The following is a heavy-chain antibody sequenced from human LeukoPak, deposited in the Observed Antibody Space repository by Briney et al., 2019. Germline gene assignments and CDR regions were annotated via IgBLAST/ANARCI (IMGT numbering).Heavy chain of an antibody. D-gene: IGHD3-22*01. CDR1: GFTFSYYY. J-gene: IGHJ3*02. Sequence: GGSLRLSCAASGFTFSYYYRTWIRQAPGKGQEWVLFISSGAVSIYYAGSVEGRFTISRDDAKNSLYLQMNRLRVEDWAVYYCARDLTYYYDNSRENAFDIWGQGTMVTVSS. CDR3: ARDLTYYYDNSRENAFDI. V-gene: IGHV3-11*01. CDR2: ISSGAVSI.